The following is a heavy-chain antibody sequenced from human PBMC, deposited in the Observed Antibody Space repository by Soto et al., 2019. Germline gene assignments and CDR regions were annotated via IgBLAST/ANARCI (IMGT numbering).Heavy chain of an antibody. CDR2: ISWNSGHI. J-gene: IGHJ3*02. D-gene: IGHD6-19*01. Sequence: EVQLVESGGGLVQPGRSLRLSCAASGFTFDDYDMHWVRQAPGQGLEWVSGISWNSGHIAYVDSVRGRFYISRDNTKNFQYLQMSSLRPEDAALYYCLAVSGRRDLWLFDIWCQGTMVAVSS. V-gene: IGHV3-9*01. CDR1: GFTFDDYD. CDR3: LAVSGRRDLWLFDI.